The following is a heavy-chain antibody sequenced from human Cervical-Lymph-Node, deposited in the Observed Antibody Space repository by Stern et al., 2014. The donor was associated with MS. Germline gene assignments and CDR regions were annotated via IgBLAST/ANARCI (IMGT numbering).Heavy chain of an antibody. CDR3: ARDTSSPERSDW. D-gene: IGHD1-1*01. CDR1: GFTVSRDY. Sequence: EVPLVESGGGVIQPGGSLRLSCTASGFTVSRDYMQWVRQAPGKGLEWVSLITKFGSTFYTDSVKGRFTISRDDSKNTVYLHMTSLRAEDTAMYYCARDTSSPERSDWWGQGTLVTVSS. J-gene: IGHJ4*02. V-gene: IGHV3-53*01. CDR2: ITKFGST.